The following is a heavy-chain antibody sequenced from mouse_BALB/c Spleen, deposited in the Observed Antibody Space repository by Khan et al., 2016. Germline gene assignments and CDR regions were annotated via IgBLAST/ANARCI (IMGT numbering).Heavy chain of an antibody. V-gene: IGHV1-4*01. Sequence: QVQLKQSGAELARPGASVKMSCKASGYTFTTYTIHWVKQRPGQGLEWIGYIIPSNDYTNYNQKFKDRATLPADKSSSTASMQLSSRTSEDSAVYECVREGAEERADGGCADGGQGTLVTVSA. D-gene: IGHD1-2*01. CDR1: GYTFTTYT. CDR2: IIPSNDYT. CDR3: VREGAEERADGGCAD. J-gene: IGHJ3*01.